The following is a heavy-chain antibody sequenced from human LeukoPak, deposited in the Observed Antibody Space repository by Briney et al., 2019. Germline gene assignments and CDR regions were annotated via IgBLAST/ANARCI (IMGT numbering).Heavy chain of an antibody. CDR2: IYSSGST. D-gene: IGHD3-3*01. Sequence: SETLSLTCTVSTVSISSYYWSWLRQPPGQGLEWIGSIYSSGSTNYNPSLKSRVTISVDTSKNQLSLKLSSVTAADTAVYYCARSFLTNWSGYLYGMDVWGQGTTVTVSS. V-gene: IGHV4-59*01. CDR1: TVSISSYY. J-gene: IGHJ6*02. CDR3: ARSFLTNWSGYLYGMDV.